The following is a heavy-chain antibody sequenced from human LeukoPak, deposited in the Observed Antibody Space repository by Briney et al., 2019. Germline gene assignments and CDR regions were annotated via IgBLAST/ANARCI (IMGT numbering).Heavy chain of an antibody. CDR2: IWYDGINK. J-gene: IGHJ4*02. CDR1: GFTSSSYG. D-gene: IGHD6-13*01. CDR3: TRERKSGIAAFDY. Sequence: GGSLRLSCAASGFTSSSYGMHWVRQAPGKGLEWVAVIWYDGINKFHADSVRGRFTISRDNSKNTVYLQMNSLRAEDTAVYYCTRERKSGIAAFDYWGQGTLVTVSS. V-gene: IGHV3-33*08.